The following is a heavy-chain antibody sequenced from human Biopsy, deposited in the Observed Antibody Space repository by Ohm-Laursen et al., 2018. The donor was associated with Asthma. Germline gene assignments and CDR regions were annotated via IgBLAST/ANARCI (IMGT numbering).Heavy chain of an antibody. V-gene: IGHV3-11*01. J-gene: IGHJ6*02. Sequence: SLRLSCSAPGFTFSDYYMSWIRQAPGKGLEWISYINGKSNSIEYADSVKGRFTISRDNAKNSLYLQMNSLRAEDTAVYHCARISRLGYNSLDYGMDVWGQGTTVTVSS. D-gene: IGHD5-24*01. CDR2: INGKSNSI. CDR3: ARISRLGYNSLDYGMDV. CDR1: GFTFSDYY.